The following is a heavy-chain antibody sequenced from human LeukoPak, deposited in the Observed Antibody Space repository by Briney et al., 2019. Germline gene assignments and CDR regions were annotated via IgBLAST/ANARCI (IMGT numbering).Heavy chain of an antibody. J-gene: IGHJ4*02. V-gene: IGHV3-48*04. D-gene: IGHD2-2*01. CDR3: ARNLPAADY. Sequence: TGGSLRLSCAASGSTFSSHTMNWVRQAPGKGREWISYISNTGNVIYYADSVKGRFTISRDNAKNSLYLQMNSLRAEDTAVYYCARNLPAADYWGQGTLVTVSS. CDR1: GSTFSSHT. CDR2: ISNTGNVI.